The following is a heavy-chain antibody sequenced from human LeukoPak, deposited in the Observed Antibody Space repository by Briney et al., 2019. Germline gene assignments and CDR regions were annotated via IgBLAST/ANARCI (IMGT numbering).Heavy chain of an antibody. D-gene: IGHD1-26*01. J-gene: IGHJ4*02. CDR2: ISWNSGTI. CDR1: GFTLDDYA. V-gene: IGHV3-9*01. Sequence: GRSLRLSCAASGFTLDDYAMHWVRQAPGKGLEWVSTISWNSGTIGYADSVKGRFTISRDNAKNSLYLQMNSLRAEDTALYYCARRSGNYYFDYWGQGTLVTVSS. CDR3: ARRSGNYYFDY.